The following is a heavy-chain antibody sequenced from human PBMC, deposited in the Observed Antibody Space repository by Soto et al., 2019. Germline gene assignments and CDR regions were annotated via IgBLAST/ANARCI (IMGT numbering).Heavy chain of an antibody. V-gene: IGHV4-61*01. CDR2: IYYSGST. CDR1: GGSVSSGSYY. CDR3: ARDLRPPFRFDP. J-gene: IGHJ5*02. Sequence: QVHLQESGPGLVKPSETLSLTCTVSGGSVSSGSYYWSWIRQPPGKGLEWIGYIYYSGSTNYNPSLKSRVTISVDTSKNQFSLKLSSVTAADTAVYYCARDLRPPFRFDPWGQGTLVTVSS.